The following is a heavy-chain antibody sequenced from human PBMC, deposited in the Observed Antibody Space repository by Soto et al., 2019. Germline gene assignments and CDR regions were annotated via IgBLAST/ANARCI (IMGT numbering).Heavy chain of an antibody. J-gene: IGHJ5*02. V-gene: IGHV4-30-4*01. Sequence: SETLSLTCTVSGGSISSGDYYWSWIRQPPGKGLEWIGYIYHSGSTYYNQPLKSRVTISVDTSKNQFSLKLSSVTAADRAVYYCARERPEGAGLDPWGQGTLVTVSS. CDR1: GGSISSGDYY. CDR3: ARERPEGAGLDP. CDR2: IYHSGST.